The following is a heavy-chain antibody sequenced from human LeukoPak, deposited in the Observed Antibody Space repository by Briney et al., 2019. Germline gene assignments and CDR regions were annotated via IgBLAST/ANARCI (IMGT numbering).Heavy chain of an antibody. CDR3: AAFGNADY. D-gene: IGHD4-23*01. Sequence: GGSLRLSCAASGFTFSSYGMHWVRQAPGKGLEWVAVISYDGSNKYYADSAKGRFTISRDNSKNTLYLQMNSLRAEDTAVYYCAAFGNADYWGQGTLVTVSS. V-gene: IGHV3-30*03. CDR1: GFTFSSYG. CDR2: ISYDGSNK. J-gene: IGHJ4*02.